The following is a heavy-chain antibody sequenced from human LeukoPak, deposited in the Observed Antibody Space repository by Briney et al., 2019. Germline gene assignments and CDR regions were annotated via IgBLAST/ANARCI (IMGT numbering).Heavy chain of an antibody. CDR3: ARHGYNYGFDY. CDR1: GFTFSNYD. V-gene: IGHV3-33*01. J-gene: IGHJ4*02. D-gene: IGHD5-24*01. CDR2: IWYDGSNK. Sequence: PGGSLRLSCAAPGFTFSNYDVHWVRQAPGKGLEWVAVIWYDGSNKYYVDSVKGRFTVSRDISKNTLYLQMNSLSAEDTAVYYCARHGYNYGFDYWGQGTLGTVS.